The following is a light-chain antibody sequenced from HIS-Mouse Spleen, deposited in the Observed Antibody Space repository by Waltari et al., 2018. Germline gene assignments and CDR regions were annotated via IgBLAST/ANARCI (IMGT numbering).Light chain of an antibody. J-gene: IGLJ1*01. V-gene: IGLV2-23*01. Sequence: QSALTQPASVSGSPGQSITISCTGTSSDVGRYNLVSWYQQHPGKAPKLMIYEGSKRPSGVSNLFSGSKSGNTDSLTISGLQAEDEADYYCCSYAGSSTYVVGTGTKVTVL. CDR1: SSDVGRYNL. CDR3: CSYAGSSTYV. CDR2: EGS.